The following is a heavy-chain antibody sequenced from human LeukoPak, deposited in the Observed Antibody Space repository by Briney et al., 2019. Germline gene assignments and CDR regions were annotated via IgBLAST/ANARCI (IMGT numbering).Heavy chain of an antibody. J-gene: IGHJ6*03. CDR1: GGSISSYY. CDR3: ARRGDSGYYMDV. CDR2: IYTSGST. D-gene: IGHD2-8*02. Sequence: PSETLSLTCTVSGGSISSYYWSWIRQPPGKGLEWIGYIYTSGSTNYNPSLKSRVTISVDTSKNQFCLKLSSVTAADTAVYYCARRGDSGYYMDVWGKGTTVTVS. V-gene: IGHV4-4*09.